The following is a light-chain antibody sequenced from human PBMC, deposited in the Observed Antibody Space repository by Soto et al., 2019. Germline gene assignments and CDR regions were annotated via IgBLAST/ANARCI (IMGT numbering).Light chain of an antibody. J-gene: IGLJ1*01. CDR3: TSYTRRSTDV. V-gene: IGLV2-14*03. CDR2: EVS. Sequence: QSALTQPASVSGSPGQSITISCTGTSSDVGAYNYVSWYQQHPGKVPKLLIYEVSDRPSRISNRFSGSKSGNTASLTISGLQAEDDADYYCTSYTRRSTDVFGSGTKVTVL. CDR1: SSDVGAYNY.